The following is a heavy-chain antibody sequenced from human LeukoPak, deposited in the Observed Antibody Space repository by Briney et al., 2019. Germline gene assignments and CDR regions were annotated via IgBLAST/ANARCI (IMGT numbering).Heavy chain of an antibody. J-gene: IGHJ4*02. V-gene: IGHV3-74*01. CDR1: GFTFNSYW. CDR2: IQSDGSRT. Sequence: GGSLRLSCAASGFTFNSYWMHWVRQAPGKGLVWVSRIQSDGSRTDYADSVKGRFTISRDNAKNTLYLQMHSLRAEDTAVYYCARETIFFDSWGQGTLVTVSS. D-gene: IGHD3-9*01. CDR3: ARETIFFDS.